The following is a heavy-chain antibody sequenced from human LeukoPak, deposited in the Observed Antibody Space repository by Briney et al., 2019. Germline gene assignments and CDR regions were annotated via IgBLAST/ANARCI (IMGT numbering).Heavy chain of an antibody. D-gene: IGHD1-26*01. J-gene: IGHJ5*02. V-gene: IGHV1-24*01. CDR3: ATDRGGATGDWFDP. CDR1: GYTLTVLS. CDR2: FDPEDGET. Sequence: ASVKVSCKVSGYTLTVLSMHWVRQAPGKGLEWMGGFDPEDGETIYAQKFQGRVTMTEDTSTDTAYMELSSLRSEDTAVYYCATDRGGATGDWFDPWGQGTLVTVSS.